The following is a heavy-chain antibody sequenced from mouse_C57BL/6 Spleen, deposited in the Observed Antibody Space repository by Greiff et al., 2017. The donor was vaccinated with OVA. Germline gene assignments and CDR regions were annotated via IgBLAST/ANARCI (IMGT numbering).Heavy chain of an antibody. CDR1: GYTFTSYW. CDR3: ARHYYGSPYYFDY. CDR2: INPSNGGT. Sequence: VKLVESGTELVKPGASVKLSCKASGYTFTSYWMHWVKQRPGQGLEWIGNINPSNGGTNYNEKFKSKATLTVDKSSSTAYMQLSSLTSEDSAVYCCARHYYGSPYYFDYWGQGTTLTVSS. J-gene: IGHJ2*01. D-gene: IGHD1-2*01. V-gene: IGHV1-53*01.